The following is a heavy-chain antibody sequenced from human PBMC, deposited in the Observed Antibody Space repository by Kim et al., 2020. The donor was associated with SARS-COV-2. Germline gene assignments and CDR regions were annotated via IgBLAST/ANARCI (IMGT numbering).Heavy chain of an antibody. V-gene: IGHV1-18*01. Sequence: NRNTDYATKRKGRVTMTTDTSTSTAYMELRSLRSDDTAVYYCARDGDLEVWGQGTLVTVSS. D-gene: IGHD1-1*01. CDR2: NRNT. J-gene: IGHJ4*02. CDR3: ARDGDLEV.